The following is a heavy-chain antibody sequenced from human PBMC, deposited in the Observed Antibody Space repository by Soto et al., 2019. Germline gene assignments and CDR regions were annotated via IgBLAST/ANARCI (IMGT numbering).Heavy chain of an antibody. Sequence: SETLSLTCSFSVYSISSGYYWGWVRQAPGKGLEWLGSVYHNGIMFHNPSFQSRVTISVDTSKNQFSLNLRSVTAADTAVYYCAPLWFGALAFKYWGHGILVNVSS. V-gene: IGHV4-38-2*02. J-gene: IGHJ4*01. D-gene: IGHD3-10*01. CDR2: VYHNGIM. CDR3: APLWFGALAFKY. CDR1: VYSISSGYY.